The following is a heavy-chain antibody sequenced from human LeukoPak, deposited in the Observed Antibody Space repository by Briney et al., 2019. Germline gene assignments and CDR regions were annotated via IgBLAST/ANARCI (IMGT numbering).Heavy chain of an antibody. CDR1: GYTFTSYD. CDR3: ARDGYSSSWYGYYYYMDV. CDR2: MNPNSGNT. Sequence: ASVKVSCKASGYTFTSYDINWVRQATGQGLEWMGWMNPNSGNTGYAQKFQGRVTITRNTSISTAYMELSSLRSEDTAVYYCARDGYSSSWYGYYYYMDVWGKGTTVTVSS. D-gene: IGHD6-13*01. V-gene: IGHV1-8*03. J-gene: IGHJ6*03.